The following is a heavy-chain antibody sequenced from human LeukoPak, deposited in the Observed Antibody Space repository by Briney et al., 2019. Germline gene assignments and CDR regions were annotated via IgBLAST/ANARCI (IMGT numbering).Heavy chain of an antibody. CDR3: ARPKRGHAQHHDAFDI. Sequence: SETLSLTCAVYGGSFSGYYWSWIRQPPGKGLEWIGEINHSGSTNYNPSLKSRVTISVDTSKNQFSLKLSSVTAADTAVYYCARPKRGHAQHHDAFDIWGQGTMVTVSS. J-gene: IGHJ3*02. D-gene: IGHD1-14*01. V-gene: IGHV4-34*01. CDR2: INHSGST. CDR1: GGSFSGYY.